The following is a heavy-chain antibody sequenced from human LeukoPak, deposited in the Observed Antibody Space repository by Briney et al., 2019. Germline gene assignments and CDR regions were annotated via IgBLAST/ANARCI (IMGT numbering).Heavy chain of an antibody. CDR3: ARVYELRFLDGLPKGYYFDY. CDR1: GYSFKMYG. V-gene: IGHV1-18*01. CDR2: ISTFKDHT. D-gene: IGHD3-3*01. Sequence: ASMRVSCKASGYSFKMYGISWVRQATGQGLEWVGWISTFKDHTVYAQNFQGRVTMTTDTSASTAFMELRSLRADDTAVYYCARVYELRFLDGLPKGYYFDYWGQGTLVTVSS. J-gene: IGHJ4*02.